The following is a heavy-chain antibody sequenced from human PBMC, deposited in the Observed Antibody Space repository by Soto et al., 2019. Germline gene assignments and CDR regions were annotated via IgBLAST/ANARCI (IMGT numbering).Heavy chain of an antibody. CDR3: ARDLDDPNDAFDI. J-gene: IGHJ3*02. Sequence: ASVKVSCKASGGTFSSYTISWVRQAPGQGPEWMGRIIPILGIANYAQKFQGRVTITADKSTSTAYMELRSLRSDDTAVYYCARDLDDPNDAFDIWGQGTMVTVSS. CDR2: IIPILGIA. CDR1: GGTFSSYT. V-gene: IGHV1-69*04.